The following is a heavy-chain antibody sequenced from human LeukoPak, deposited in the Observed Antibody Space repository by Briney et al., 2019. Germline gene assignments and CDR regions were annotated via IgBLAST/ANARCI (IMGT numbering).Heavy chain of an antibody. CDR2: IYYSGSA. Sequence: SETLSLTCTVSGGSTSDSNYYWGWIRQPPGRGLEWIANIYYSGSAYYSPSLKSRVTVSIDTSKNQFSLKLNSVTAADTAVYYCARQSTIAAARIDPWGQGTLVTVSS. J-gene: IGHJ5*02. CDR1: GGSTSDSNYY. D-gene: IGHD6-25*01. V-gene: IGHV4-39*01. CDR3: ARQSTIAAARIDP.